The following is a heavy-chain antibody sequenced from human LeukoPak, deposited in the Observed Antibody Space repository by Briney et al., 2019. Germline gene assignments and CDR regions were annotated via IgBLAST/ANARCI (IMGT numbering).Heavy chain of an antibody. V-gene: IGHV3-7*01. J-gene: IGHJ4*02. D-gene: IGHD2-21*02. CDR1: GFTFSSYW. CDR2: IKQGGSEK. Sequence: GGSLRLSCAASGFTFSSYWMSWVRQAPGKGLEWVANIKQGGSEKYYVDSVKGRFTISRDNAKNSLYLQMNSLRAEDTAVYYCARDLVTAGPPSPFDYWGQGTLVTVSS. CDR3: ARDLVTAGPPSPFDY.